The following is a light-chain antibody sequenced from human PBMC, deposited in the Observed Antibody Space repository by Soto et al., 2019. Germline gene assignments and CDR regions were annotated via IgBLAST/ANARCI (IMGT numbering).Light chain of an antibody. V-gene: IGLV2-14*01. CDR1: SSDVGDYNY. Sequence: QSALTQPASVSGSPGQSITISCTGTSSDVGDYNYVSWYQQYPGKAPKLMIYEVNNRPSGVSNRLSGSKSGNTASLTISGLQAEDEADYYCSSYTSGSTLYVFGTGTKVTVL. CDR2: EVN. J-gene: IGLJ1*01. CDR3: SSYTSGSTLYV.